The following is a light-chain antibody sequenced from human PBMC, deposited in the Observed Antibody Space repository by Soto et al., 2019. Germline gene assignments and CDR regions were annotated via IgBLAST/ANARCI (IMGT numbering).Light chain of an antibody. V-gene: IGLV2-14*01. J-gene: IGLJ1*01. Sequence: QSALTQPASVSGSPGQSITISCTGTSSDVGGYNYVSWYQQHPGKAPKLMISEVSNRPSGVSNRFSGSKSGNTASLTISGLQAEDEADYYCSSITSTRTDVFGTGTKLTVL. CDR1: SSDVGGYNY. CDR2: EVS. CDR3: SSITSTRTDV.